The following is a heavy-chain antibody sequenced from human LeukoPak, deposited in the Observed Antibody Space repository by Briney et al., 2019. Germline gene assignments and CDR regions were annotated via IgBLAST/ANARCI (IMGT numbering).Heavy chain of an antibody. Sequence: SETLSLTCTVSGDSISDISYYCGWVRQPPGKDLEWIGGIHYSGSTSYKASLKSRVTITVDTSKNQFSLDLSSVTAADTAVYYCAACPWGRGSCFFDYWGQGTLVTVSS. CDR2: IHYSGST. D-gene: IGHD2-15*01. CDR1: GDSISDISYY. CDR3: AACPWGRGSCFFDY. V-gene: IGHV4-39*01. J-gene: IGHJ4*02.